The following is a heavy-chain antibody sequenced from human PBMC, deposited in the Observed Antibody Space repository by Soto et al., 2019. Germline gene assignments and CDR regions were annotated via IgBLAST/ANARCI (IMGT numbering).Heavy chain of an antibody. CDR3: ARGLIRGVTPRPFDP. Sequence: PSETLSLTCAVYGGSFSGYYWSWIRQPPGKGLEWIGEINHSGSTNYNPSLKSRVTISVDTSKNQFSLKLSSVTAADTAVYYCARGLIRGVTPRPFDPWGQETLVTVSS. V-gene: IGHV4-34*01. J-gene: IGHJ5*02. CDR2: INHSGST. CDR1: GGSFSGYY. D-gene: IGHD3-10*01.